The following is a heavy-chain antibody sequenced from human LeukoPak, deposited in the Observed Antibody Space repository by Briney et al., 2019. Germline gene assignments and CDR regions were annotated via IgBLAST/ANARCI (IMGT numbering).Heavy chain of an antibody. J-gene: IGHJ5*02. Sequence: SETLSLTCTVSGGSISSGSYYWSWIRQPAGKGLEWIGRIYTSGSTNYNPSLKSRVTISVDTSKNQFSLKLSSVTAADTAVYYCATERRRDGYKMYNWFDPWGQGTLVTVSS. D-gene: IGHD5-24*01. CDR1: GGSISSGSYY. CDR3: ATERRRDGYKMYNWFDP. CDR2: IYTSGST. V-gene: IGHV4-61*02.